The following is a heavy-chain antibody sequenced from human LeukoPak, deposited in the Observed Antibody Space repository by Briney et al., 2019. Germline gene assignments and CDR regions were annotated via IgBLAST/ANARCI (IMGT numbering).Heavy chain of an antibody. J-gene: IGHJ4*02. CDR3: AKGSGSYLSPLYYFDY. D-gene: IGHD1-26*01. CDR1: GFSLSPYG. CDR2: ITGSSGTA. Sequence: GGSLRLSCAASGFSLSPYGMNWVRQAPGRGLEWVSGITGSSGTAYYAGSVKGRFTISRDNSKNTLYLQMNSLRAEDTAVYYCAKGSGSYLSPLYYFDYWGQGTLVTVSS. V-gene: IGHV3-23*01.